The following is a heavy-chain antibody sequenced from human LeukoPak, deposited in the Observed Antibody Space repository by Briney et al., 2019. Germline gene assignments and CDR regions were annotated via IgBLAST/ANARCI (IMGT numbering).Heavy chain of an antibody. CDR3: ARGPLGKVRKPFDY. V-gene: IGHV4-61*02. CDR2: IYTSGST. Sequence: SETLSLTCTVSGGSISSGSYYWSWIRQPAGKGLEWIGRIYTSGSTNYNPSPKSRVTISVDTSKNQFSLKLSSVTAADTAVYYCARGPLGKVRKPFDYWGQGTLVTVSS. CDR1: GGSISSGSYY. J-gene: IGHJ4*02. D-gene: IGHD3-10*01.